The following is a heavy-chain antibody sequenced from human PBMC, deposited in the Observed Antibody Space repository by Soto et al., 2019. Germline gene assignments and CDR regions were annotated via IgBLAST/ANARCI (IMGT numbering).Heavy chain of an antibody. CDR1: GGSISSSSYY. V-gene: IGHV4-39*07. CDR2: IYYSGST. Sequence: PSETLSLTCTVSGGSISSSSYYWGWIRQPPGKGLEWIGSIYYSGSTYYNPSLKSRVTMSIDTSNNQFSLKLNSVTAADTAVYYCASDSGYKNWNFDPWGRGTLVTVAS. D-gene: IGHD3-22*01. CDR3: ASDSGYKNWNFDP. J-gene: IGHJ2*01.